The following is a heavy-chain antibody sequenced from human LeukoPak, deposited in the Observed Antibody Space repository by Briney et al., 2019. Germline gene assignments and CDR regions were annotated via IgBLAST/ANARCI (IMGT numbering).Heavy chain of an antibody. Sequence: GGSLRLSCAAPGFTFSTFAMIWVRQPPGKGLEWVSSIFPSGGEIHYADSVRGRFTISRDNSKSTLSLQMNSLRAEDTAVYYCARDRSTVTTWLDYWGQGTLVTVSS. D-gene: IGHD4-17*01. V-gene: IGHV3-23*01. CDR1: GFTFSTFA. CDR3: ARDRSTVTTWLDY. CDR2: IFPSGGEI. J-gene: IGHJ4*02.